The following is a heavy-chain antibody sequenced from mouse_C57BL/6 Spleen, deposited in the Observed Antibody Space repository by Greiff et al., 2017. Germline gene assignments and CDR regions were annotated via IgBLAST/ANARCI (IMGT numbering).Heavy chain of an antibody. CDR2: ISSGSSTI. J-gene: IGHJ4*01. CDR1: GFTFSDYG. V-gene: IGHV5-17*01. D-gene: IGHD1-1*01. CDR3: ARQGDYGSSFYAMDY. Sequence: DVHLVESGGGLVKPGGSLKLSCAASGFTFSDYGMHWVRQAPEKGLEWVAYISSGSSTIYSADTVKGRFTISRDNAKNTLFLQMTSLRSEDTAMYYCARQGDYGSSFYAMDYWGQGTSVTVSS.